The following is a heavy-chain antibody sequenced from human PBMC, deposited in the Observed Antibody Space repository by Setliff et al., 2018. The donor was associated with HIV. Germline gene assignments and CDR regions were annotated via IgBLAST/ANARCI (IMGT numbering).Heavy chain of an antibody. Sequence: SETLSLTCAVYGGSFSTYYWSWIRQHPGKGLEWIGYIYYSGSTYYNPSLKSRVTISVDTSKNQFSLKLSSVTAADTAVYYCARARYYYDSSGYRVAYFDYWGQGTLVTVSS. D-gene: IGHD3-22*01. CDR3: ARARYYYDSSGYRVAYFDY. CDR1: GGSFSTYY. CDR2: IYYSGST. V-gene: IGHV4-31*11. J-gene: IGHJ4*02.